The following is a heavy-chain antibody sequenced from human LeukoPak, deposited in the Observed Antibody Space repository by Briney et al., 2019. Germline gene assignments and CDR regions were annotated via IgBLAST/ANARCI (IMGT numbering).Heavy chain of an antibody. D-gene: IGHD2-2*01. V-gene: IGHV3-74*01. CDR1: GFTFSNHW. CDR2: INSDGNST. J-gene: IGHJ5*02. Sequence: GGSLRLSCAASGFTFSNHWMHWVRQAPGKGLVWVSRINSDGNSTSYADSVKSRFTISRDNAKNTLYLQMNSLRAEDTAVYYCARRRYCSSTNCYGDWFDPWGQGTLVTVSS. CDR3: ARRRYCSSTNCYGDWFDP.